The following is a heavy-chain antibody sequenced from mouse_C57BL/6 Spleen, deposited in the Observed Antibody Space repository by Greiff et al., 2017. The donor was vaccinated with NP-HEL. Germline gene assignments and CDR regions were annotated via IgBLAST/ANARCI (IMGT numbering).Heavy chain of an antibody. CDR2: IDTANGNT. J-gene: IGHJ1*03. V-gene: IGHV14-3*01. D-gene: IGHD1-1*01. Sequence: EVQVVESVAELVRPGASVKLSCTASGFNIKNTYMHWVKQRPEQGLEWIGRIDTANGNTKYAQKLQGKGTITVDKSYNTAFLQLSSLTSEYAAIYYCASSYGSSYVWYFDVWGTGTTVTVSS. CDR3: ASSYGSSYVWYFDV. CDR1: GFNIKNTY.